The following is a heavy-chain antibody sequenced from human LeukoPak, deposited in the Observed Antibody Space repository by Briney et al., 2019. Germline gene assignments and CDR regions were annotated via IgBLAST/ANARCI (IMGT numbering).Heavy chain of an antibody. Sequence: SGPTLSHPPQTLTLTCTFSGFSLCTRAVGVGWIRQPPGKALEWLALLYWNDDKCYSPSLKSRLTLTRDSSQNQVVLILTIMDPVDTATYYCAHRQVVFTHFYYWGQGTLVSVSS. J-gene: IGHJ4*02. D-gene: IGHD2-8*02. CDR1: GFSLCTRAVG. V-gene: IGHV2-5*01. CDR3: AHRQVVFTHFYY. CDR2: LYWNDDK.